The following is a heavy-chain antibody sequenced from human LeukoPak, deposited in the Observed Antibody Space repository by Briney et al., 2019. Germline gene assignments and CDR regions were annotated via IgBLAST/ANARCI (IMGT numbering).Heavy chain of an antibody. CDR2: IKGDGGGT. CDR3: ARPRPYYYDSSGYYYGYEYYYYYGMDV. D-gene: IGHD3-22*01. Sequence: GGSLRLSCEASGFTFSRYAMIWVRQAPGKGLEWVSAIKGDGGGTQYADSVRGRFTVSRDNSKNSLYLQMNSLRAEDTAVYYCARPRPYYYDSSGYYYGYEYYYYYGMDVWGQGTTVTVSS. CDR1: GFTFSRYA. J-gene: IGHJ6*02. V-gene: IGHV3-23*01.